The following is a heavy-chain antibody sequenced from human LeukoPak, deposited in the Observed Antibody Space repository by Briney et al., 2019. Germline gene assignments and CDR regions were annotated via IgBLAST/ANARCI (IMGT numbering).Heavy chain of an antibody. CDR3: ATGYYEPFAT. CDR1: GASLSSYY. V-gene: IGHV4-59*01. D-gene: IGHD3-22*01. CDR2: ISDTGKT. J-gene: IGHJ5*02. Sequence: NPSETLSLTCSVSGASLSSYYLDWLRQSPGKRLEWIGYISDTGKTDANPALKSRVSISLHTSKKQSSLRLRSVTSADSAVYYCATGYYEPFATWGPGILVTVSS.